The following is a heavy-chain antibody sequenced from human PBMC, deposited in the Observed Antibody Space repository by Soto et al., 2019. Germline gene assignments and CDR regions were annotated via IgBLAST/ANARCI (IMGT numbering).Heavy chain of an antibody. CDR2: INPNSGGT. J-gene: IGHJ5*02. CDR1: GYTFTGYY. CDR3: ARVVSDIGGWYGTDPEGWFDP. D-gene: IGHD6-19*01. V-gene: IGHV1-2*04. Sequence: ASVKVSCKASGYTFTGYYMHWVRQAPGQGLEWMGWINPNSGGTNYAQKFQGWVTMTRDTSISTAYMELSRLRSDDTAVYYCARVVSDIGGWYGTDPEGWFDPWGQGTLVTVSS.